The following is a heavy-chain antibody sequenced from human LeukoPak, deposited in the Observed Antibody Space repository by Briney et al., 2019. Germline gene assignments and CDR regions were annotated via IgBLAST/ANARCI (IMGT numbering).Heavy chain of an antibody. CDR3: ARESRGYDILTGKYHRGYYSYYMDV. CDR1: GFTFSSYG. D-gene: IGHD3-9*01. Sequence: GGSLRLSCAASGFTFSSYGMNWVRQAPGKGLEWVSSISSSSSNIYYADSVKGRFTISRDNAKNSLYLQMNSLRAEDTAVYYCARESRGYDILTGKYHRGYYSYYMDVWGKGTTVTVSS. CDR2: ISSSSSNI. J-gene: IGHJ6*03. V-gene: IGHV3-21*01.